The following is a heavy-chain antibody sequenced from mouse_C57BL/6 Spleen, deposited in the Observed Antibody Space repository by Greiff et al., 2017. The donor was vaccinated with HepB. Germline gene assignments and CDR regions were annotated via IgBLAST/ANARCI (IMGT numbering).Heavy chain of an antibody. CDR2: ISDGGSYT. CDR3: ANYYSDLCC. V-gene: IGHV5-4*01. CDR1: GFTFSSYA. D-gene: IGHD2-13*01. J-gene: IGHJ2*01. Sequence: EVQLVESGGGLVKPGGSLKLSCAASGFTFSSYAMSWVRQTPEKRLEWVATISDGGSYTYYPDNVKGRFTISRDNAKNNLYLQMSHLKSEDTAMYYWANYYSDLCCRGQGTTLTVSS.